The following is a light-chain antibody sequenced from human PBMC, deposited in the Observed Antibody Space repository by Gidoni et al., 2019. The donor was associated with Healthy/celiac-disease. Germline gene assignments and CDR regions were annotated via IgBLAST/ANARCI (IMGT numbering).Light chain of an antibody. V-gene: IGKV3D-15*01. J-gene: IGKJ5*01. CDR3: QQYNNRIT. Sequence: DIVLTQSPATLSVSPGERATLSCRASQSVSSNLAWYQQKPGQAPRLLIDGASTRATGIPARFSGSGSGTEFTLTISSLQSEDFAVYYCQQYNNRITFGQGTRLEIK. CDR1: QSVSSN. CDR2: GAS.